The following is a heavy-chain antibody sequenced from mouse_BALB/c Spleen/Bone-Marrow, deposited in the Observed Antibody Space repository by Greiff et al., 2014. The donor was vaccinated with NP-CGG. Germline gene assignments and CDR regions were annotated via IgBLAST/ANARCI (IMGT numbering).Heavy chain of an antibody. V-gene: IGHV1-4*01. CDR2: INPSSGYT. CDR3: ARGWDYEGYFDY. CDR1: GYSFTSYT. J-gene: IGHJ2*01. D-gene: IGHD2-4*01. Sequence: QVQLQQSGAELARPGASVKMSCKASGYSFTSYTMHWVKQRPGQGLEWIGYINPSSGYTNYNQKFKDKATLTADESSSTAYMQLSSLTSEDSAVYYCARGWDYEGYFDYWGQGTTLTVSS.